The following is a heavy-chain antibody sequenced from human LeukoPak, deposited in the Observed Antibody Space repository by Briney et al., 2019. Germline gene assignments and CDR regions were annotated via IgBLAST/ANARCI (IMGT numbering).Heavy chain of an antibody. CDR3: ARDFQYYYDSSGYYYYFDY. D-gene: IGHD3-22*01. CDR1: GYTFTSYG. J-gene: IGHJ4*02. Sequence: AASVKVSCKASGYTFTSYGISWVRQAPGQGLEWMGWISAYNGNTNYAQKLQGRVTMTTDTSTSTAYMELRSPRSDDTAVYYCARDFQYYYDSSGYYYYFDYWGQGTLVTVSS. CDR2: ISAYNGNT. V-gene: IGHV1-18*01.